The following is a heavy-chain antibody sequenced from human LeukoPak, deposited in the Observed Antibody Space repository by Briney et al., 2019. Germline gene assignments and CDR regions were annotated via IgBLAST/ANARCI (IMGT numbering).Heavy chain of an antibody. CDR3: ARDRAAAGTENWFDP. D-gene: IGHD6-13*01. Sequence: ASVKVSCKASGYTFTSYGISWVRQAPGQGLEWMGWISAYNGNTNYAQKLQGRVTMTTDTSTSTAYMELRSLRSDDTAVYYCARDRAAAGTENWFDPWGQGTLVTVSS. CDR2: ISAYNGNT. CDR1: GYTFTSYG. J-gene: IGHJ5*02. V-gene: IGHV1-18*01.